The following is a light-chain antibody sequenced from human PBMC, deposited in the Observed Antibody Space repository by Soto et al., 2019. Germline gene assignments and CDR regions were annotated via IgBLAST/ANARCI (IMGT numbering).Light chain of an antibody. Sequence: QSALTQPASVSGSPGQSITISCTGTSSDLGGYNLVSWYQQHPGKAPKLMISEGSKRSSGVSNRFSGSKSGNTASLTISGLQAEDEPDYYCCSYAGYSSFVFGTGTQLTVL. CDR3: CSYAGYSSFV. CDR1: SSDLGGYNL. CDR2: EGS. J-gene: IGLJ1*01. V-gene: IGLV2-23*03.